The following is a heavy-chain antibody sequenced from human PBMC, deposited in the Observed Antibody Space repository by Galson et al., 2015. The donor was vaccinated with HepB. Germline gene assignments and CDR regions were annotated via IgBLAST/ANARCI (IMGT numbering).Heavy chain of an antibody. V-gene: IGHV4-34*01. J-gene: IGHJ3*02. D-gene: IGHD6-6*01. Sequence: TLSLTCTVYGGSFSGYYWSWIRQPPGKGLEWIGEINHSGSTNYNPSLKSRVTISVDTSKNQFSLKLSSVTAADTAVYYCAKEADEMSIADLDAFDIWGQGTMVTVSS. CDR1: GGSFSGYY. CDR2: INHSGST. CDR3: AKEADEMSIADLDAFDI.